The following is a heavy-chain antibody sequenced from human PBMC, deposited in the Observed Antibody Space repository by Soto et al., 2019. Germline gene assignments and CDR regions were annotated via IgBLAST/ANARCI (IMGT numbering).Heavy chain of an antibody. J-gene: IGHJ4*02. V-gene: IGHV4-39*01. CDR1: GVSISSSSYY. Sequence: PSETLSLTCTVSGVSISSSSYYWVWIRQPPGKGLEWIGSIYYSGSTYYNPSLKSRVTISVDTSKNQFSLKLSSVTAADTAVYYCARSTVTLHYFDYWGQGTLVTVSS. D-gene: IGHD4-17*01. CDR3: ARSTVTLHYFDY. CDR2: IYYSGST.